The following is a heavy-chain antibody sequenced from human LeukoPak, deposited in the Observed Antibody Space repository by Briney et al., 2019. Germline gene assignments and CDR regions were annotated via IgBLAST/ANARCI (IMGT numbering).Heavy chain of an antibody. J-gene: IGHJ5*02. V-gene: IGHV4-39*07. CDR2: IYYSGST. Sequence: SETLSLTCTVSGGSISSSSYYWGWIRQPPGKGLEWIGSIYYSGSTYYNPSLKSRVTISVDTSKNQFSLKLSSVTAADTAVYYCARDLDCSSTSCLNWFDPWGQGTLVTVSS. CDR3: ARDLDCSSTSCLNWFDP. CDR1: GGSISSSSYY. D-gene: IGHD2-2*01.